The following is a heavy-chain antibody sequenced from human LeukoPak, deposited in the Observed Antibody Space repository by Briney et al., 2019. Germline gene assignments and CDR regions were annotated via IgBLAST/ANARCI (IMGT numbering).Heavy chain of an antibody. Sequence: SETLSLTCTVSGGSFSNGISYWSWIRQPAGKGLEWIGLLYSSENINYNPSLKSRVTISVDTSKNQFSLKLSSVTAADTAVYYCARSQFDRFGELLSDYWGQGTLVTVSS. V-gene: IGHV4-61*10. CDR2: LYSSENI. D-gene: IGHD3-10*01. J-gene: IGHJ4*02. CDR1: GGSFSNGISY. CDR3: ARSQFDRFGELLSDY.